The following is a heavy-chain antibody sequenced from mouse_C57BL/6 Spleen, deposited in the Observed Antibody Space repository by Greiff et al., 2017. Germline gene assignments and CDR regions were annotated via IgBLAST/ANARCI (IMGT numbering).Heavy chain of an antibody. D-gene: IGHD2-4*01. CDR1: GYTFTDYN. Sequence: DVQLQESGPELVKPGASVKIPCKASGYTFTDYNMDWVKQSHGKSLEWIGDINPNNGGTIYNQKFKGKATLTVDKSSSTAYMELRSLTSEDTAVYYCATSYYDYGGERFAYWGQGTLVTVSA. CDR3: ATSYYDYGGERFAY. V-gene: IGHV1-18*01. CDR2: INPNNGGT. J-gene: IGHJ3*01.